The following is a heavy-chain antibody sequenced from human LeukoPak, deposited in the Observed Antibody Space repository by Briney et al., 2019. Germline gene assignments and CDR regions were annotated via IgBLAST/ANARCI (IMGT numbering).Heavy chain of an antibody. Sequence: GGSLRLSCAASGFTFNTYWMHWVRQAPGEGLVWVSRISYDGTRIYYADSVKGRFTVSRDNAKNTLYLQLDSLRAEDTAVYYCAKEAQGCSITSCYFDSWGQGTLVTVSS. D-gene: IGHD2-2*01. CDR2: ISYDGTRI. CDR3: AKEAQGCSITSCYFDS. J-gene: IGHJ4*02. V-gene: IGHV3-74*01. CDR1: GFTFNTYW.